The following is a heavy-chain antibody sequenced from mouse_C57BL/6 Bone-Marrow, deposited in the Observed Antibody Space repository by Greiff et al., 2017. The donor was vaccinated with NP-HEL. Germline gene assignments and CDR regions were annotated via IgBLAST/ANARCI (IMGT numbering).Heavy chain of an antibody. D-gene: IGHD2-4*01. CDR2: ISYDGSN. Sequence: VQLKESGPGLVKPSQSLSLSCSVTGYSITSCYYWYWIRQLPGNKLEWMGYISYDGSNNYNPSLKNRISITRDTSKNQFFLKLNSVTTEDTATDYCARDGYDYAGFAYWGQGTLVTVSA. V-gene: IGHV3-6*01. CDR1: GYSITSCYY. CDR3: ARDGYDYAGFAY. J-gene: IGHJ3*01.